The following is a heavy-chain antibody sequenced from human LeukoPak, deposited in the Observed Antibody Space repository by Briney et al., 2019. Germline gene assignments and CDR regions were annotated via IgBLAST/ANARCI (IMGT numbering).Heavy chain of an antibody. V-gene: IGHV3-23*01. D-gene: IGHD5-24*01. J-gene: IGHJ4*02. CDR1: GFTFSSYA. Sequence: GGSLRLSCAASGFTFSSYAMSWVRQAPGKGLEWVPAISGSGGSTYHADSVKGRFTISRDNSKNTLYLQMNSLRAEDTAVYYCAKVVEMATILAGFDYWGQGTLVTVSS. CDR2: ISGSGGST. CDR3: AKVVEMATILAGFDY.